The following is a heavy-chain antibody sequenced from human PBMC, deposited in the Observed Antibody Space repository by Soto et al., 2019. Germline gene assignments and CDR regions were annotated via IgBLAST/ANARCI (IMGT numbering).Heavy chain of an antibody. CDR1: GGTFSSYT. CDR3: ARAGCSGGSCYSRYYYYMDV. J-gene: IGHJ6*03. V-gene: IGHV1-69*02. D-gene: IGHD2-15*01. Sequence: ASVKVSCTASGGTFSSYTISWVRQVPGQGLEWMGRIIPILGIANYAQKFQGRVTITADKSTSTAYMELSSLRSEDTAVYYCARAGCSGGSCYSRYYYYMDVWGKGTTVTVSS. CDR2: IIPILGIA.